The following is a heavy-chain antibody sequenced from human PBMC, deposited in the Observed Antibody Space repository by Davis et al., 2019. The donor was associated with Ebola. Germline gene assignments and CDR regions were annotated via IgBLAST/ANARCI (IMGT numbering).Heavy chain of an antibody. D-gene: IGHD2-8*01. V-gene: IGHV4-39*01. CDR1: GGSISSSSYY. CDR3: ARAHIVLMVYASYFDL. Sequence: MPSETLSLTCTVSGGSISSSSYYWGWIRQPPGKGLEWIGSIYYSGSTYYNPSLKSRVTISVDTSKNQFSLKLSSVTAADTAVYYCARAHIVLMVYASYFDLWGRGTLVTVSS. J-gene: IGHJ2*01. CDR2: IYYSGST.